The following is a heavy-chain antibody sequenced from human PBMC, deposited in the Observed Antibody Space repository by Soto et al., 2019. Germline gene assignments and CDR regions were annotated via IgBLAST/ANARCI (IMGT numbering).Heavy chain of an antibody. D-gene: IGHD4-4*01. CDR2: IYYSGST. J-gene: IGHJ4*02. CDR1: GGSISSGGYY. Sequence: QVQLQESGPGLVKPSQTLSLTCTVSGGSISSGGYYWSWIRQHPGKGLEWIGYIYYSGSTYYNPSLKSRVTISVXTXKXXFSLKLSSVTAADTAVYYCARELGASDPTQYYFDYWGQGTLVTVSS. CDR3: ARELGASDPTQYYFDY. V-gene: IGHV4-31*03.